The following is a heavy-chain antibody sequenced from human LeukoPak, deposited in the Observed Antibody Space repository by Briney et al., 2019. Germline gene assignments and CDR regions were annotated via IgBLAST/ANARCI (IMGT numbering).Heavy chain of an antibody. CDR2: ISYDGSNK. Sequence: GRSLRLSCAASGFTFSSCAMHWVRQAPGKGLEWVAVISYDGSNKYYADSVKGRFTISRDNSKNTLYLQMNSLRAEDTAVYYCARDTDYSYYYYYYGMDVWGQGTTVTVSS. V-gene: IGHV3-30-3*01. CDR1: GFTFSSCA. J-gene: IGHJ6*02. D-gene: IGHD4-11*01. CDR3: ARDTDYSYYYYYYGMDV.